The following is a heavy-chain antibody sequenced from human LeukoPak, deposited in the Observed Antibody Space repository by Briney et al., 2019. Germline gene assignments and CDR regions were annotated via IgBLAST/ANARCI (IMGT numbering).Heavy chain of an antibody. J-gene: IGHJ2*01. CDR2: IYYSGST. D-gene: IGHD1-14*01. V-gene: IGHV4-59*06. CDR1: GGSINNYY. CDR3: ARNPLTGYFDL. Sequence: PSETLSLTCTVSGGSINNYYWSWIRQPPGKGLEWIGYIYYSGSTYYNPSLKSRVTISVDTSKNQFSLKLSSVTAADTAVYYCARNPLTGYFDLWGRGTLVTVSS.